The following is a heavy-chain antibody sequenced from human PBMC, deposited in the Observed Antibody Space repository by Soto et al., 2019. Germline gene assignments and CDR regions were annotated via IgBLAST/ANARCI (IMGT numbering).Heavy chain of an antibody. J-gene: IGHJ4*02. V-gene: IGHV4-34*01. CDR1: GGSFSGYY. Sequence: SETLSLTCAVYGGSFSGYYWSWIRQPPGKGLEWIGEINHSGSTNYNPSLKSRVTISVDTSKNQFSLKLSSVTAADTAVYYCARVGGIAAHSDYWGQGTLVTVSS. D-gene: IGHD6-6*01. CDR2: INHSGST. CDR3: ARVGGIAAHSDY.